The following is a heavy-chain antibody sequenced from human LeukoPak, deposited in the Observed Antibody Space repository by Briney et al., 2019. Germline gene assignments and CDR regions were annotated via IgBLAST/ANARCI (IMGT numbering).Heavy chain of an antibody. CDR3: AKDGGLWVSAHWGDS. CDR1: GTSLSTLW. V-gene: IGHV3-23*01. Sequence: GGSLRLSCEGSGTSLSTLWMSWVRQAPGKGLKWVSTITTGDGNTYYADSVKGRFTVSRDDSKNTLYLQMNSLRAEDTAVYYCAKDGGLWVSAHWGDSWGRGTLVTVSS. J-gene: IGHJ4*02. D-gene: IGHD7-27*01. CDR2: ITTGDGNT.